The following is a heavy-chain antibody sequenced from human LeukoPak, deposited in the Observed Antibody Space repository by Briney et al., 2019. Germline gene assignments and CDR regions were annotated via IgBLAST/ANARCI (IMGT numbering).Heavy chain of an antibody. Sequence: GGSLRLSCEASGFALTAYAISWVRQAPGKGLEWVSAITDSGGATYYADSVKGRFTISRDNSKNTLYLQMNSLRGDDTAIYYCAKAYTRSWYAAFDIWGQGTMVTISS. CDR1: GFALTAYA. CDR2: ITDSGGAT. D-gene: IGHD6-13*01. J-gene: IGHJ3*02. V-gene: IGHV3-23*01. CDR3: AKAYTRSWYAAFDI.